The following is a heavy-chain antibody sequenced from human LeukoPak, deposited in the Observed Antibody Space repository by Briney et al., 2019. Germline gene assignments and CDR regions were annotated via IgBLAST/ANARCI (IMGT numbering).Heavy chain of an antibody. CDR2: INYSGST. Sequence: GSLRLSCAASGFSFSRFAMSWVRQAPGKGLEWIGSINYSGSTYYNPSLKSRVTISVDRSKNQFSLKLSSVTAADTAVYYCARSTKRDYVWGSYRYTGIDYWGQGTLVTVSS. J-gene: IGHJ4*02. D-gene: IGHD3-16*02. CDR3: ARSTKRDYVWGSYRYTGIDY. CDR1: GFSFSRFA. V-gene: IGHV4-39*07.